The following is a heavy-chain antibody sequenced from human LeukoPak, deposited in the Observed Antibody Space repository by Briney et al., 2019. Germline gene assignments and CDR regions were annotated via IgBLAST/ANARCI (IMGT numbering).Heavy chain of an antibody. J-gene: IGHJ5*02. D-gene: IGHD3-22*01. CDR1: GGSFSGYY. CDR3: SRVRIDYYDSSGYH. Sequence: SETLSLTCAVYGGSFSGYYWSWIRQPPGKGLEWIGEINHSGSTNYNPSLKSRVTISVDTSKNQFSLKLSSVTAADTAVYYCSRVRIDYYDSSGYHWGQGTLVTVSS. CDR2: INHSGST. V-gene: IGHV4-34*01.